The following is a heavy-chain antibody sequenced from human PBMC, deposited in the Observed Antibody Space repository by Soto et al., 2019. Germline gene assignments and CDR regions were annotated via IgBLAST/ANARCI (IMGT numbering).Heavy chain of an antibody. CDR3: AISYYYDSSGAATGYGMDV. CDR2: IYYSGST. J-gene: IGHJ6*02. CDR1: GCSISSYY. V-gene: IGHV4-59*01. Sequence: TLALPCTVSGCSISSYYWSWIRQPPGKGLEWIGYIYYSGSTNYNPPLKSRVTISVDTSKNQYSLKLSSVTAADTAVYYCAISYYYDSSGAATGYGMDVWGQGTTVTVSS. D-gene: IGHD3-22*01.